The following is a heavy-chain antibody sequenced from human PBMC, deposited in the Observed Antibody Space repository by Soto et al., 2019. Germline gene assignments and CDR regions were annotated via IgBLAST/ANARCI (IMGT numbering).Heavy chain of an antibody. J-gene: IGHJ4*02. D-gene: IGHD3-9*01. Sequence: EVQLVESGGGLVKPGGSLRLSCAASGFTFSSYSMNWVHQAPGKGLEWVSSISSSSSYIYYADSVKGRFTISRDNAKNTLYLKMNSLRAEDTAVYYCAKGLRYFHWLAREATYYFDFWGQGTLVTVSS. CDR3: AKGLRYFHWLAREATYYFDF. V-gene: IGHV3-21*01. CDR1: GFTFSSYS. CDR2: ISSSSSYI.